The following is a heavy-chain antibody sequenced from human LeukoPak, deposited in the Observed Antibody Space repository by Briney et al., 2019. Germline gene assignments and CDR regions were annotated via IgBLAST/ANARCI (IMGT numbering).Heavy chain of an antibody. D-gene: IGHD4-17*01. V-gene: IGHV3-21*01. CDR2: ISSSSSYI. CDR1: GFTFSSYA. J-gene: IGHJ4*02. Sequence: GGSLRLSCAASGFTFSSYAMSWVRQAPGKGLEWVSSISSSSSYIYYADSVKGRFTISRDNAKNSLYLQMNSLRAEDTAVYYCASGAVTTNYWGQGTLVTVSS. CDR3: ASGAVTTNY.